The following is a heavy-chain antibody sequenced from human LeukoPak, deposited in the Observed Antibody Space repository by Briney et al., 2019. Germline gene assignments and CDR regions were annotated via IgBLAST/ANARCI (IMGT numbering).Heavy chain of an antibody. Sequence: PGGSLRLSCVASGFTFSTYAMSWVRQAPGKGLEWVSVISGSGGSTYYADSVKGRFTISRDNSKNTLYLQMNSLRAEDTAVYYCAKQSENSNFDYWGQGTLVTVSS. J-gene: IGHJ4*02. D-gene: IGHD4-11*01. CDR2: ISGSGGST. V-gene: IGHV3-23*01. CDR3: AKQSENSNFDY. CDR1: GFTFSTYA.